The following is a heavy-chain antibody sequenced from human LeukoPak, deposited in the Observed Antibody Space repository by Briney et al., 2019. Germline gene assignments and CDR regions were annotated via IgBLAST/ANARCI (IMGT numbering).Heavy chain of an antibody. V-gene: IGHV3-23*01. Sequence: AGPLGFYCSAYGFTVNSYAMSWLPQAQGKRLEWVSTVSVYGGTAYYADPVKGRFTISRDNSKDTLYLQMNSLRPEDVAVYFCAKELHGSGNYAFDYWGQGTLVTVSS. CDR3: AKELHGSGNYAFDY. CDR1: GFTVNSYA. CDR2: VSVYGGTA. J-gene: IGHJ4*02. D-gene: IGHD3-10*01.